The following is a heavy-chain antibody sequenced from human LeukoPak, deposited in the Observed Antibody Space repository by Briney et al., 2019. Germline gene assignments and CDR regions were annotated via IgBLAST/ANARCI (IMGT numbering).Heavy chain of an antibody. V-gene: IGHV1-18*01. CDR1: GYTFTSYG. CDR3: ARDGGRSWFDY. D-gene: IGHD3-10*01. Sequence: ASVKVSCKASGYTFTSYGISWVRQAPGQGREWMGWISAYNGNTNYAQKLHCRVTITTDTSTRTPYMALRSLRCADRAVYYCARDGGRSWFDYWGQGPLVTVSS. J-gene: IGHJ5*01. CDR2: ISAYNGNT.